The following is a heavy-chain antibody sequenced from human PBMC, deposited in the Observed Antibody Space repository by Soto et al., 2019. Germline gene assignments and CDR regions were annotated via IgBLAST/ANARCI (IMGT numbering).Heavy chain of an antibody. J-gene: IGHJ5*02. V-gene: IGHV1-3*01. Sequence: QVQLVQSGAEVKNPGAALRVSCKTSGYTFTTSAIHWVRQAPGQGPEWMGWFNAANGNTKYSKKFQGRVTITRDTPATNSDLELSSLTSEDTAVYYCARASISCYQCWFDPWGQGTLVTVFS. CDR1: GYTFTTSA. CDR2: FNAANGNT. CDR3: ARASISCYQCWFDP. D-gene: IGHD3-22*01.